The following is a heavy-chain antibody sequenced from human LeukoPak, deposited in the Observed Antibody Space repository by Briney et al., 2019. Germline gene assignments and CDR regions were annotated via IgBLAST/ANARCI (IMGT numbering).Heavy chain of an antibody. CDR1: GGSFSGYY. CDR3: ARGRECRSGACDI. J-gene: IGHJ3*02. V-gene: IGHV4-34*01. Sequence: SETLSLTCAVYGGSFSGYYWSWIRQPPGKGLEWIGEINHSGSTNYNPSLKSRVTISVDTSKNQSSLKLSSVTAADTAVYYCARGRECRSGACDIWRQGTMVSVSS. CDR2: INHSGST. D-gene: IGHD3-10*01.